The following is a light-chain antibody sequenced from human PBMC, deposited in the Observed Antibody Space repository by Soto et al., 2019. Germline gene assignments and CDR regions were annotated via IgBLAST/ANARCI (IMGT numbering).Light chain of an antibody. CDR2: DTS. CDR3: QKRTNWRIN. Sequence: EIVLTQSPATLSFSPGERATLSCRASQSVSSSLAWYQQKPGQSPRLLIYDTSNRATGIPARFSGSGSGTDFTLTISSLEPEDFAVYYCQKRTNWRINFGQGTRLEIK. CDR1: QSVSSS. V-gene: IGKV3-11*01. J-gene: IGKJ5*01.